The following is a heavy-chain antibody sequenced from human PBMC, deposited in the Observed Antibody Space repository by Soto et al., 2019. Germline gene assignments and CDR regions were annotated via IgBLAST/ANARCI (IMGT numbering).Heavy chain of an antibody. D-gene: IGHD3-22*01. CDR1: GLTFADYA. J-gene: IGHJ6*02. CDR2: INWNSDTI. CDR3: AKDLFDSTGSRYHYAMDV. Sequence: PGGSLRLSCAASGLTFADYAMHWGRYAPGEGLEWVSGINWNSDTIVYADSVKGRFTISRDNAKNSLYLQMNSLRPEDTALYYCAKDLFDSTGSRYHYAMDVWGQGTTVTVSS. V-gene: IGHV3-9*01.